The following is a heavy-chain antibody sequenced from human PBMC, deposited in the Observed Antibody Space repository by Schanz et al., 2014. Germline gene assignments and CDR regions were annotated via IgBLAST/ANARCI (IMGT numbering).Heavy chain of an antibody. V-gene: IGHV3-30-3*01. CDR3: AKDLLYGAPMPLNHLDC. CDR1: GFTFSSYA. CDR2: ISNDGSIK. Sequence: QVQLLQFGGGVVQPGRSLRLSCAASGFTFSSYAMHWVRQAPGKGLEWVALISNDGSIKYYADSVEGRFTISRDNSRNTLYLQMNSLRAEDTAVYYCAKDLLYGAPMPLNHLDCWGQGTLVTVSS. D-gene: IGHD2-2*01. J-gene: IGHJ4*02.